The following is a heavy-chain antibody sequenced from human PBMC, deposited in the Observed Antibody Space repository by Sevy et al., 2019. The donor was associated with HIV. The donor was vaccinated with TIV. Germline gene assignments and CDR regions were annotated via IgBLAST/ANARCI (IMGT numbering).Heavy chain of an antibody. CDR3: VAANTWEDY. Sequence: GGSLRLSCSASGFTFSSYWMHWVRQAPGKGLVWVSGVYSDGSSTNYADSVKGRFTISRDSAKSTLYLQMNSLRAEDTAVYFCVAANTWEDYWGQGTLVTVSS. CDR2: VYSDGSST. V-gene: IGHV3-74*01. D-gene: IGHD1-26*01. J-gene: IGHJ4*02. CDR1: GFTFSSYW.